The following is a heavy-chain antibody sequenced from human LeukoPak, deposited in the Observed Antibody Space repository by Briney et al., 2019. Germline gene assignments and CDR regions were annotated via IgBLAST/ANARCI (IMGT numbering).Heavy chain of an antibody. Sequence: SETLSLTCAVSGGSISSSNWWSWVRQPPGKGLEWIGEIYHSGSTNYNPSLKSRVTISVDKSNNQFSLKLSSVTAADTAVYYCARITGRGYCTSSSCRRAWFDPWGQGTLVTVSS. V-gene: IGHV4-4*02. CDR1: GGSISSSNW. D-gene: IGHD2-2*01. CDR3: ARITGRGYCTSSSCRRAWFDP. CDR2: IYHSGST. J-gene: IGHJ5*02.